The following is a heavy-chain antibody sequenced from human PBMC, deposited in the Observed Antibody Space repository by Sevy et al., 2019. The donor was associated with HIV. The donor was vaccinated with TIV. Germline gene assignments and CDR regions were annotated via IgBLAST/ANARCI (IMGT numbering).Heavy chain of an antibody. CDR3: TRDMYGIDY. Sequence: GGCLRLSCAASGFTFTNYWMLWVRQAPGKGLVWVSRVDNDGSGTNYADSVKGRFTISRDNAKNTAYLQMNSLRAEDTAVYYCTRDMYGIDYWGQGTLVTVSS. D-gene: IGHD2-8*01. J-gene: IGHJ4*02. CDR1: GFTFTNYW. CDR2: VDNDGSGT. V-gene: IGHV3-74*01.